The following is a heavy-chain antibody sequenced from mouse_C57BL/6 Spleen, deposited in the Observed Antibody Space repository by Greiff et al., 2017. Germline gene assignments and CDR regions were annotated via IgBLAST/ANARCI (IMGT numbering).Heavy chain of an antibody. CDR1: GYTFTTYP. V-gene: IGHV1-47*01. Sequence: VKLMESGAELVKPGASVKMSCKASGYTFTTYPIEWMKQNHGKSLEWIGNFHPYNDDTKYNEKFKGKATLTVEKSSSTVYLELSRLTSDDSAVYYCARASGSSYSFAYWGQGTLVTVSA. CDR2: FHPYNDDT. J-gene: IGHJ3*01. CDR3: ARASGSSYSFAY. D-gene: IGHD1-1*01.